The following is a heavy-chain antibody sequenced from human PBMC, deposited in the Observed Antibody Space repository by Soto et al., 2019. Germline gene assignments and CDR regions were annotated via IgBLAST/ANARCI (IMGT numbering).Heavy chain of an antibody. J-gene: IGHJ6*02. CDR2: ISYDGSNK. CDR3: AKIGHYDFWRSSGMDV. V-gene: IGHV3-30*18. CDR1: GFTFSSYG. Sequence: QVQLVESGGGVVQPGRSLRLSCAASGFTFSSYGMHWVRQAPGKGLEWVAVISYDGSNKYYADSVKGRFTISRDNSKNTLYLQMNSLRVEHTAVYYCAKIGHYDFWRSSGMDVWGQGTTVTVSS. D-gene: IGHD3-3*01.